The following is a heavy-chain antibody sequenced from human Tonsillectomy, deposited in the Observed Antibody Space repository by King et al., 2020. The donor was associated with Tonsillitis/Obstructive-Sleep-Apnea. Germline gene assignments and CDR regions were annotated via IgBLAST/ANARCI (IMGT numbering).Heavy chain of an antibody. CDR1: GGTVSNNA. CDR2: IIPMYEIA. V-gene: IGHV1-69*10. D-gene: IGHD3-10*01. CDR3: ARSSMPVVRGPIRSAFYYGFDV. Sequence: QLVQSGAEVKKPGSSVKVSCRSSGGTVSNNAINWVRQAPGQGLEWMGEIIPMYEIANYAQRFQDRVTITADKSTRTAYMELTSLGSEDTAIYYCARSSMPVVRGPIRSAFYYGFDVWGQGTTVTVSS. J-gene: IGHJ6*02.